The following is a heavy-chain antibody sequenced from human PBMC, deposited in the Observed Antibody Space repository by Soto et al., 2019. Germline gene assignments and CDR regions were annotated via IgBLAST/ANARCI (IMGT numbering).Heavy chain of an antibody. CDR2: IYHSGST. CDR3: ARSYCSSTSCYEYYFDY. CDR1: GGSISSSNW. J-gene: IGHJ4*02. Sequence: QVQLQESGPGLVKPSGTLSLTCAVSGGSISSSNWWSWVRQPPGKGLEWIGEIYHSGSTNYNPSLKSRVTISVDKSQNQFSLKLSSVTAADTAVYYCARSYCSSTSCYEYYFDYWGQGTLVTVSS. D-gene: IGHD2-2*01. V-gene: IGHV4-4*02.